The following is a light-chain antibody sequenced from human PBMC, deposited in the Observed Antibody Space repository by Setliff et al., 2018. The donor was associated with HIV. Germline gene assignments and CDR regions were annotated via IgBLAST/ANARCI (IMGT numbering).Light chain of an antibody. CDR1: SSDVGGYSF. J-gene: IGLJ1*01. CDR3: LSYTSSTPLYV. V-gene: IGLV2-14*03. Sequence: LTQPASVSGSPGQSITISCTGTSSDVGGYSFVSWYQQHPGKAPKLMIYDVSYRPSGVSDRFSGSKSGNTASLTISGLQAEDAADYYCLSYTSSTPLYVFATGTKVTVL. CDR2: DVS.